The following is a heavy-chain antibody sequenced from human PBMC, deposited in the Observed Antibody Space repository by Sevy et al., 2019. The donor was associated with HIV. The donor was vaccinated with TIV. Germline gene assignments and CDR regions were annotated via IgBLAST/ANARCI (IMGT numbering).Heavy chain of an antibody. CDR1: GFTFSSYA. D-gene: IGHD5-12*01. CDR2: ISGSGGST. Sequence: GGSLRLSCAASGFTFSSYAMSWVRQAPGKGLEWVSAISGSGGSTYYADSVKGRFTISRDNSNNTLYLQMNSLRAEDTAVYYCAKDKRDGYNYYYYYGMDVWGQGTTVTVSS. CDR3: AKDKRDGYNYYYYYGMDV. V-gene: IGHV3-23*01. J-gene: IGHJ6*02.